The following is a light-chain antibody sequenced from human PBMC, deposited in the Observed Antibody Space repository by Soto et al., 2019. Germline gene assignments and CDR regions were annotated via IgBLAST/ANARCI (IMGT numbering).Light chain of an antibody. Sequence: DIQMTQSPSSLSASIGDRVTINCRASQGISNYLAWYQQKPGKVPTLLIHAASTLQSGVPSRFSGSGSATDFTLTISSLQPEDAATYYCQKYNTVPWTFGQGTKVEIE. CDR1: QGISNY. CDR2: AAS. V-gene: IGKV1-27*01. J-gene: IGKJ1*01. CDR3: QKYNTVPWT.